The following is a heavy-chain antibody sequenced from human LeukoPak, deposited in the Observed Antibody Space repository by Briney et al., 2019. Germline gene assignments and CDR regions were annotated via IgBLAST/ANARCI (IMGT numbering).Heavy chain of an antibody. V-gene: IGHV5-51*01. D-gene: IGHD2-8*01. Sequence: GESLKISCKGSGYSFTTYWIGWVRQVPGKGLEGMGIIYPVDSSTKISPSFEGQVTISADKSTATAYLQWSSLKASDTAMYYCARPIHCTSGVCYDYWGQGALVTVSS. CDR3: ARPIHCTSGVCYDY. CDR2: IYPVDSST. J-gene: IGHJ4*02. CDR1: GYSFTTYW.